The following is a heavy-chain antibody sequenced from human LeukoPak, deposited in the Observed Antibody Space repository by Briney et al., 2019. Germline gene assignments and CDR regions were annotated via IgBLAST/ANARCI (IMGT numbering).Heavy chain of an antibody. CDR3: ARGDTPESDY. CDR1: GYTFTSYG. V-gene: IGHV1-69*13. J-gene: IGHJ4*02. Sequence: GASVKVSCKASGYTFTSYGISWVRQAPGQGLEWMGGIIPIFGTANYAQKFQGRVTITADESTSTAYMELSSLRSEDTAVYYCARGDTPESDYWGQGTLVTVSS. D-gene: IGHD2-15*01. CDR2: IIPIFGTA.